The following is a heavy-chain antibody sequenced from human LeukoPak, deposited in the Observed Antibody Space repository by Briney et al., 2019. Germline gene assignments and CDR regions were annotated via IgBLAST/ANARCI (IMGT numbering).Heavy chain of an antibody. Sequence: GGSLRLSCAASGFTFSRYAMHWVRQAPGKGLEWVAGTSYDGSSKYYADSVKGRFTISRDNSKNTLYLQMNSLRAEDTAVYYCARGSGYSYSFTGRERTKSRLDYWGQGTLVTVSS. CDR2: TSYDGSSK. V-gene: IGHV3-30*04. D-gene: IGHD5-18*01. CDR3: ARGSGYSYSFTGRERTKSRLDY. CDR1: GFTFSRYA. J-gene: IGHJ4*02.